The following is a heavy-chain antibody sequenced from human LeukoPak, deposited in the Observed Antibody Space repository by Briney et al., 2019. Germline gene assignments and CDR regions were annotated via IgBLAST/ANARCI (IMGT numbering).Heavy chain of an antibody. CDR1: GVSFSGYY. V-gene: IGHV4-34*01. CDR2: INHSGST. D-gene: IGHD6-19*01. J-gene: IGHJ6*02. CDR3: ARASSHIAVAGTGIYYYYGMDV. Sequence: PSETLSLTCAVYGVSFSGYYWSWIRQPPGKGLEWIGEINHSGSTNYNPSLKSRVTISVDTSKNQFSLKLSSVTAADTAVYYCARASSHIAVAGTGIYYYYGMDVWGQGTTVTVSS.